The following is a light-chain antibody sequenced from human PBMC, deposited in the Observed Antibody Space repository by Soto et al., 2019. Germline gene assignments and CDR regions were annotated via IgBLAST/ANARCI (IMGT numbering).Light chain of an antibody. CDR2: GTS. CDR1: QNINSRY. J-gene: IGKJ3*01. V-gene: IGKV3-20*01. CDR3: QQFGSAPGFT. Sequence: EIVLTQSPGTLSLSPGERATLSCRASQNINSRYLAWYQQKPGQAPRLLIYGTSSRATGIPDRFSGSGSGTDLTLTISSLEPEDFAVYYCQQFGSAPGFTFGPGTKVDIK.